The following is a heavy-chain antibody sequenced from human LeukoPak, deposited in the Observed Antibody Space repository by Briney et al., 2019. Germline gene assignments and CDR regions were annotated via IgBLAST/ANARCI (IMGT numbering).Heavy chain of an antibody. Sequence: ASVKVSCKASGGTFSSYAISWVRQAPGQGLEWMGGIIPIFGTANYAQKMQGRVTITADEATSTAYMEMSSLRSEDTAVYYCARDVDYYYGSGSYNAFDIWGQGTMVTVSS. D-gene: IGHD3-10*01. J-gene: IGHJ3*02. CDR3: ARDVDYYYGSGSYNAFDI. CDR1: GGTFSSYA. V-gene: IGHV1-69*13. CDR2: IIPIFGTA.